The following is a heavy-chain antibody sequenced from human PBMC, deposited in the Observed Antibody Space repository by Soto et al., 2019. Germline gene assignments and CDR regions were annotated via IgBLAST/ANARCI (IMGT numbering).Heavy chain of an antibody. D-gene: IGHD3-22*01. V-gene: IGHV1-69*06. CDR1: GGTFSSYA. Sequence: SVKVSCKASGGTFSSYAISWVRQAPGQGLEWMGGIIPIFGTANYAQKFQGRVTITADKSTSTAYMELSSLRSEDTAVYYCARVHDSSGYYYSYYFDYWGQGPMVTVSS. CDR2: IIPIFGTA. J-gene: IGHJ4*02. CDR3: ARVHDSSGYYYSYYFDY.